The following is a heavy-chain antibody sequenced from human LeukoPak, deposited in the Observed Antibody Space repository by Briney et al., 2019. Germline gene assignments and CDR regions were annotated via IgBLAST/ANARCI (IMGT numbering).Heavy chain of an antibody. CDR3: ATTDCSGGSCYLLDF. CDR1: GFTFSSYW. CDR2: INGDDSSA. V-gene: IGHV3-74*01. Sequence: GGSLRLSCAASGFTFSSYWMHWVRQAPGKGLVWVSRINGDDSSATYADSVKGRFTNSRVNAKNTLYLQMNSLRAEDTAVYYCATTDCSGGSCYLLDFWGQGTLVTVSS. D-gene: IGHD2-15*01. J-gene: IGHJ4*02.